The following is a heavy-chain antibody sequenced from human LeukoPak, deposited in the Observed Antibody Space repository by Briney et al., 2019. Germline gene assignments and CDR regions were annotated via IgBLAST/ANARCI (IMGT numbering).Heavy chain of an antibody. V-gene: IGHV1-46*01. Sequence: ASVKVSCKASGYTFTSYYMHWVRQAPGQGFEWMGIINPSGGSTSYAQKFQGSVTMTRDMSTSTVYMELSSLRSEDTAVYYCARDRRGTLDYWGQGTLVTVSS. CDR1: GYTFTSYY. J-gene: IGHJ4*02. CDR3: ARDRRGTLDY. CDR2: INPSGGST. D-gene: IGHD3-10*01.